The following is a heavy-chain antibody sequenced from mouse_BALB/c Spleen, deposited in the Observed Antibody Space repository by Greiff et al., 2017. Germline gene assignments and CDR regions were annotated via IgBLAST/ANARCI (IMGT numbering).Heavy chain of an antibody. CDR2: ISSGGGST. J-gene: IGHJ3*01. V-gene: IGHV5-12-1*01. CDR3: AGGWFAY. CDR1: GFAFSSYD. Sequence: EVKLVESGGGLVKPGGSLKLSCAASGFAFSSYDMSWVRQTPEKRLEWVAYISSGGGSTYYPDTVKGRFTISRDNAKNTLYLQMSSLKSEDTAMYYCAGGWFAYWGQGTLVTVSA.